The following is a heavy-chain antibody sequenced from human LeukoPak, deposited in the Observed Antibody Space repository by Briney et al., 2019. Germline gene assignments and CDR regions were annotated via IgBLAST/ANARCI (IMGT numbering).Heavy chain of an antibody. D-gene: IGHD5-18*01. Sequence: KPSETLSLTCTVAGGSISSYYWSWIRQPPGKGLEWIGYIYYSGSTNYNPSLKSRVTISVDTSKNQFSLKLSSVTAAATAVYYCARAGTLGTAMVIRYWGQGTLVTVSS. CDR3: ARAGTLGTAMVIRY. CDR1: GGSISSYY. V-gene: IGHV4-59*01. J-gene: IGHJ4*02. CDR2: IYYSGST.